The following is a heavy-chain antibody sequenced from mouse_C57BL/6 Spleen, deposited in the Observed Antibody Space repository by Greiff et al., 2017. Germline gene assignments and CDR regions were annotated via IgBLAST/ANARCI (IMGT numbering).Heavy chain of an antibody. CDR2: IDPSDSET. V-gene: IGHV1-52*01. J-gene: IGHJ4*01. D-gene: IGHD2-3*01. CDR1: GYTFTSYW. CDR3: ARRGLYDSYAMDY. Sequence: QVQLQQSGAELVRPGSSVKLSCKASGYTFTSYWMHWVKQRPIQGLEWIGNIDPSDSETHYNQKFKDKATLTVDKSSSTAYMQLSSLTSEDSAVYYCARRGLYDSYAMDYWGQGTSVTVSS.